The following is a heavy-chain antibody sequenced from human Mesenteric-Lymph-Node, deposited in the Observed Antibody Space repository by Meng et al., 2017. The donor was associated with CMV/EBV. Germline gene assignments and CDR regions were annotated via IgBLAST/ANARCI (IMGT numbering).Heavy chain of an antibody. D-gene: IGHD2-2*02. V-gene: IGHV3-30-3*01. Sequence: GESLKISCAASGFPFSTYTMHWVRQAPGKGLEWVSAISYDGSSEYNVDSVKGRFTISRDNAKNSLYLQMNGLRAEDTAVYYCARAYCTSISCYTGLFDYWGQGTLVTVSS. CDR2: ISYDGSSE. CDR1: GFPFSTYT. J-gene: IGHJ4*02. CDR3: ARAYCTSISCYTGLFDY.